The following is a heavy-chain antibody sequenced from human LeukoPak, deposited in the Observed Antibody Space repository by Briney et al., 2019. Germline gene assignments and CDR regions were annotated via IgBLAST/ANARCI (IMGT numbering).Heavy chain of an antibody. CDR2: IIPIFGPA. CDR1: GGTFSSYA. J-gene: IGHJ6*02. V-gene: IGHV1-69*13. CDR3: AKERWEPPYYYFGMDV. D-gene: IGHD1-26*01. Sequence: GASVKVSCKASGGTFSSYAISWVRQAPGQGLEWIGGIIPIFGPANYAQKFQGRVTFTAGESTTIFYMELNSLRSDDTAVYYCAKERWEPPYYYFGMDVWGQGTTVTVSS.